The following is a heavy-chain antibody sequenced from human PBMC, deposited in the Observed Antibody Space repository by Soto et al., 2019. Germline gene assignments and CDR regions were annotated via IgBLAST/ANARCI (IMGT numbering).Heavy chain of an antibody. CDR2: ISSSSSYI. Sequence: EVQLVESGGGLVKPGGSLRLSCAASGFTFSSYSMNWVRQAPGKGLEWVSSISSSSSYIYYADSVKGRFTISRDNAKNSLYLQMNSPRAEDTAVYYCARVGAAAAAMDVWGKGTTVTVSS. J-gene: IGHJ6*03. V-gene: IGHV3-21*01. CDR3: ARVGAAAAAMDV. D-gene: IGHD6-13*01. CDR1: GFTFSSYS.